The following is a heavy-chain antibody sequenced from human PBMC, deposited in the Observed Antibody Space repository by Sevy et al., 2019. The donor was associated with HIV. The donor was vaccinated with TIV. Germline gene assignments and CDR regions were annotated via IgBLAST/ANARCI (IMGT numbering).Heavy chain of an antibody. CDR2: IRYDGSNK. J-gene: IGHJ6*02. CDR1: GFIFSSYG. D-gene: IGHD4-17*01. V-gene: IGHV3-30*02. Sequence: GGSLRLSCAASGFIFSSYGMHWVRQAPGKGLEWVTFIRYDGSNKYYAESVRGRFTISRDNSKNTLYLEMNSLRAEDTAVYYCAKCPHPALTTSYGLDVWGQGTTVTVSS. CDR3: AKCPHPALTTSYGLDV.